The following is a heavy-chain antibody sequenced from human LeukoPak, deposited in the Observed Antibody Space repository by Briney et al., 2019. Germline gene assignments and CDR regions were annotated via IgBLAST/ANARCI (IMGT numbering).Heavy chain of an antibody. D-gene: IGHD3-10*01. CDR2: ISGSGGNT. V-gene: IGHV3-23*01. CDR3: AKDSARWYGSGSYLNY. J-gene: IGHJ4*02. CDR1: GFTFSSHG. Sequence: PGGSLRLSCAASGFTFSSHGMNWVRQAPGKGLEWVSGISGSGGNTYYADSVKGRFTISRDNSKNTLYLQMNSLRAEDTAVYYCAKDSARWYGSGSYLNYWGQGTLVTVSS.